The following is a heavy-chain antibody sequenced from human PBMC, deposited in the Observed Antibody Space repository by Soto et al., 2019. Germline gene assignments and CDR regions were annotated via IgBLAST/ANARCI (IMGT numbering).Heavy chain of an antibody. J-gene: IGHJ6*02. CDR1: GTSISSYY. Sequence: QVQLQESGPGLVKPSETLSLTCTVSGTSISSYYWSWIRQPPGKGLEWLGYIFYSGSTNYNPSLKRRVTMSVDTSKNQFSLKLSSVTAADTAVYYCARDRIGSSDIDVWGQGTTVTVSS. CDR2: IFYSGST. D-gene: IGHD6-6*01. V-gene: IGHV4-59*01. CDR3: ARDRIGSSDIDV.